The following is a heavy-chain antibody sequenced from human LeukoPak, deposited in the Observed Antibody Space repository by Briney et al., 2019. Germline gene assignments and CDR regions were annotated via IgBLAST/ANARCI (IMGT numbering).Heavy chain of an antibody. J-gene: IGHJ4*02. Sequence: GGSLRLSCSASGFTFSSYAMHWVRQAPGKGLEYVSAISNNGGSTFYADSVRGRFTISRDNSKNTVDLQMSSLRDEDTAVYYCVKDYDRNWNDKGYFDYWGQGTLVTVSS. V-gene: IGHV3-64D*09. CDR2: ISNNGGST. CDR1: GFTFSSYA. CDR3: VKDYDRNWNDKGYFDY. D-gene: IGHD1-1*01.